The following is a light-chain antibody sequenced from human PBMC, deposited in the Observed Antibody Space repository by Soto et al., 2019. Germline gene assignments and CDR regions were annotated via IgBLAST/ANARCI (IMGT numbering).Light chain of an antibody. CDR2: DNN. Sequence: QSVLTQPPSVSGAPGQRVTISCTGSSSNIGARYDVHWYQHFPGTAPKLLIYDNNNRPSGVPDRFSGSKSGTSASLAITGLQAEDEADYYCQSYDSSLSAYVFGTGTKLTVL. CDR1: SSNIGARYD. CDR3: QSYDSSLSAYV. V-gene: IGLV1-40*01. J-gene: IGLJ1*01.